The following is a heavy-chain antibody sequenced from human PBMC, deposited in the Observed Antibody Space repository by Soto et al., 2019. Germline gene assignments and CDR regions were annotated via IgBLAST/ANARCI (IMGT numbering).Heavy chain of an antibody. Sequence: PSETLSLTCPVSCGSISSGVYYWSWIREHPGKGLDWIGYIYYSGSTYYNPSLKSRVTISVDTSKNQFSLKLSSVTAADTAVYYCARVSSFSPYGMDVWGQGTTVTVSS. D-gene: IGHD6-6*01. J-gene: IGHJ6*02. CDR3: ARVSSFSPYGMDV. CDR1: CGSISSGVYY. CDR2: IYYSGST. V-gene: IGHV4-31*03.